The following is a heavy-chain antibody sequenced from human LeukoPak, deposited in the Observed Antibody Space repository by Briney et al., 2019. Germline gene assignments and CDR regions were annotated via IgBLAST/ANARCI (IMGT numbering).Heavy chain of an antibody. Sequence: GGSLRLSCAASGFTFSSYAMSWVRQAPGKGLEWVSAISGSGGSTYYADSVKGRFTISRDNSKNTLYLQMNSLRAEDTAVYYCAKDRGRSYSPYYFDYWGQGTLVTVSS. V-gene: IGHV3-23*01. CDR2: ISGSGGST. D-gene: IGHD1-26*01. CDR1: GFTFSSYA. J-gene: IGHJ4*02. CDR3: AKDRGRSYSPYYFDY.